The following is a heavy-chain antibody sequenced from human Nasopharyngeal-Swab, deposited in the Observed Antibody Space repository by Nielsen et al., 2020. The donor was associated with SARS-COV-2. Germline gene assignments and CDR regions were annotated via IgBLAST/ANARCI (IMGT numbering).Heavy chain of an antibody. CDR3: ASRRRTYYDILTGWSGAFDI. Sequence: SETLSLTCTVSGGSISSSSYYWGWIRQPPGKGLEWIGSIYYSGSTYYNPSLKSRVTISVDTSKNQFSLKLSSVPAADTAVYYCASRRRTYYDILTGWSGAFDIWGQGRMVTVSS. D-gene: IGHD3-9*01. V-gene: IGHV4-39*01. CDR2: IYYSGST. CDR1: GGSISSSSYY. J-gene: IGHJ3*02.